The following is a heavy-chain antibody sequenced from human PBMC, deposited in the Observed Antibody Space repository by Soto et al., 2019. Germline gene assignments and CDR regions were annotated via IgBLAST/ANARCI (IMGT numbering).Heavy chain of an antibody. Sequence: QVQLVQSGAEVRKPGASVKVSCRPSGYTFNTYYLHWPRQAPGQALEWMGVIHPSGGGTTYAQKCLGRVTVTRATSTPTVLMELRRLRSDDTAVYYCARGGHIADVTASFDNWGQGTLVTVSS. CDR2: IHPSGGGT. D-gene: IGHD2-21*02. CDR1: GYTFNTYY. CDR3: ARGGHIADVTASFDN. J-gene: IGHJ4*02. V-gene: IGHV1-46*02.